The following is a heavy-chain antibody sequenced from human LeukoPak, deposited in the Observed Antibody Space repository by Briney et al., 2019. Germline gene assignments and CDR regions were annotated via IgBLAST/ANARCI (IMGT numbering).Heavy chain of an antibody. Sequence: GGSLRLSCAASGFTFSSYSMNWVRQAPGKGLEWVSSISSSSSYIYCADSVKGRFTISRDNAKNSLYLQMNSLRAEDTAVYYCARGTTGTTYNNFDYWGQGTLVTVSS. CDR2: ISSSSSYI. CDR1: GFTFSSYS. J-gene: IGHJ4*02. V-gene: IGHV3-21*01. CDR3: ARGTTGTTYNNFDY. D-gene: IGHD1-7*01.